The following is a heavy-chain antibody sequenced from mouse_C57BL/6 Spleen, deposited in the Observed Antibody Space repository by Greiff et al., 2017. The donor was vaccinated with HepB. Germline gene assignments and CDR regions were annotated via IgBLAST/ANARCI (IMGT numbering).Heavy chain of an antibody. CDR3: ASNYFYAMDY. CDR2: ISSGSSTI. V-gene: IGHV5-17*01. J-gene: IGHJ4*01. Sequence: EVHLVESGGGLVKPGGSLKLSCAASGFTFSDYGMHWVRQAPEKGLEWVAYISSGSSTIYYADTVKGRFTISRDNAKNTLFLQMSRLRSEDTAMYYCASNYFYAMDYWGQGTSVTVSS. D-gene: IGHD2-1*01. CDR1: GFTFSDYG.